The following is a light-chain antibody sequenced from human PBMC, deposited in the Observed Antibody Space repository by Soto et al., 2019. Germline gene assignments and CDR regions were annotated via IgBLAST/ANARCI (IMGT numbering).Light chain of an antibody. J-gene: IGKJ1*01. CDR2: ASS. CDR1: QSTSSW. V-gene: IGKV1-39*01. CDR3: NQSYSTTWT. Sequence: DIQITKSPSTLSASVGDRVTITCRASQSTSSWLAWYHQKPVKASKLLLFASSSLQIEVPSRLSGHRSGTAFTLTISRLQAEDFPTYYCNQSYSTTWTFGQGTKVDI.